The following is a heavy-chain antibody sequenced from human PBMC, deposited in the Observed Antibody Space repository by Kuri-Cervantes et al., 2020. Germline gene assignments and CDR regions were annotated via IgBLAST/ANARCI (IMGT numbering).Heavy chain of an antibody. CDR1: GYTFTSYY. Sequence: ASVKVSCKASGYTFTSYYMHWVRQATGQGLEWMGWMNPNSGNTGYAQKFQGRVTMTRNTSISTAYMELSSLRSEDTAVYYCARSLRLRRVAGKSLVFGRWGQGTMVTVSS. CDR3: ARSLRLRRVAGKSLVFGR. V-gene: IGHV1-8*02. J-gene: IGHJ3*01. D-gene: IGHD6-19*01. CDR2: MNPNSGNT.